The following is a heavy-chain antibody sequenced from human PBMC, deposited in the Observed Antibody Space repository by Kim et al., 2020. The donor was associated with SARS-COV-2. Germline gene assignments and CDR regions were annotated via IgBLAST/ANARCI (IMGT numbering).Heavy chain of an antibody. CDR3: ARGYLYYYGSGSYSGYYYYGMDV. V-gene: IGHV4-34*01. Sequence: SETLSLTCAAYGGSFSGYYWSWIRQPPGKGLEWIGEINHSGSTNYNPSLKSRVTISVDTSKNQFSLKLSSVTAADTAVYYCARGYLYYYGSGSYSGYYYYGMDVWGQGTTVTVSS. CDR2: INHSGST. CDR1: GGSFSGYY. D-gene: IGHD3-10*01. J-gene: IGHJ6*02.